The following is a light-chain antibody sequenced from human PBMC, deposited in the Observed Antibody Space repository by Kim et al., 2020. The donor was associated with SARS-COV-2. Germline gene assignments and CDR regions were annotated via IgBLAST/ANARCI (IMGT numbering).Light chain of an antibody. CDR1: QSVSSN. Sequence: EIVMTQSPATLSVSPGERATLSCRASQSVSSNLAWYQQKPGQAPRLLIYGAYITATGIPDRFSGSGSGTEFTLTISRLQSEDFAVYYCQQYNNWPLYTFGQGTKLEI. CDR2: GAY. J-gene: IGKJ2*01. CDR3: QQYNNWPLYT. V-gene: IGKV3-15*01.